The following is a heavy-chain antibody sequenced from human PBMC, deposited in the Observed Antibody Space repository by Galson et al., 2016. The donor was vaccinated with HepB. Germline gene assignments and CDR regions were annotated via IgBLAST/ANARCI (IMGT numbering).Heavy chain of an antibody. D-gene: IGHD6-19*01. CDR3: ARGGDRRGWYGFNYGLGV. CDR2: IWYDGNNK. CDR1: GFTFSSYG. V-gene: IGHV3-33*01. J-gene: IGHJ6*02. Sequence: SLRLSCAASGFTFSSYGMHWVRQAPGKGLEWVAVIWYDGNNKYYTDSVKGRFTISRDNSKNTLYLQMNSLRAEDTAVYHCARGGDRRGWYGFNYGLGVWGQGTTVTVSS.